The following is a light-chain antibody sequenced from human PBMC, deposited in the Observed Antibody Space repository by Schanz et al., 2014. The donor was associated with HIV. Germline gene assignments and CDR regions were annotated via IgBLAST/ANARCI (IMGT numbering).Light chain of an antibody. Sequence: QSALTQPASVSGSPGQSITISCTGTRNDVGTYNLVSWYQQHPGKAPQLMIYEVTKRPSGVSDRFSGSKSDNTASLTISGLQAEDEADYYCSSHAGRNSFVVFGGGTKLTVL. CDR1: RNDVGTYNL. CDR2: EVT. CDR3: SSHAGRNSFVV. V-gene: IGLV2-23*02. J-gene: IGLJ2*01.